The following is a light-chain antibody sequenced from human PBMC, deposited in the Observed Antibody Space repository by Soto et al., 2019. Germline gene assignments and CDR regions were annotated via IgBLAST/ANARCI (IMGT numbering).Light chain of an antibody. CDR1: SSNIGAGYD. V-gene: IGLV1-40*01. Sequence: QSVLTQPPSVSGAPGQRVTISCTGSSSNIGAGYDEHWYQQLPGTAPKLLIYGNSNRPSGVPDRFSGSKSGTSASLAITGHQSEDDADYFCQSNDSSPSGSKFGGGTKLTVL. CDR2: GNS. CDR3: QSNDSSPSGSK. J-gene: IGLJ2*01.